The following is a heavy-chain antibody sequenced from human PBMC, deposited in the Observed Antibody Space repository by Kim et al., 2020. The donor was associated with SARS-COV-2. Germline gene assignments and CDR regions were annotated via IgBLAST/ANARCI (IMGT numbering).Heavy chain of an antibody. Sequence: SETLSLTCTVSGGSISSGSYYWSWIRQPAGKGLEWIGRIYTSGSINYNPSLKSRVTISVDTAKNQFSLKLSPVTAADTTVYYCARDRLYYYYDSSGYPPYYYSYGMDVWGQGTTVTVSS. CDR3: ARDRLYYYYDSSGYPPYYYSYGMDV. J-gene: IGHJ6*02. CDR2: IYTSGSI. V-gene: IGHV4-61*02. D-gene: IGHD3-22*01. CDR1: GGSISSGSYY.